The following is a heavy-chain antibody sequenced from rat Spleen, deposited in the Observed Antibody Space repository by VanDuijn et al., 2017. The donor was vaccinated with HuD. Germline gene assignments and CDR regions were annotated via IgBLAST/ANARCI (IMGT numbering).Heavy chain of an antibody. CDR1: GFAFNDYY. Sequence: EVQLVESDGGLVQPGRSLKLSCAASGFAFNDYYMAWVRQAPTKGLEWVASISYDGGGTYYRDSVKGRFTISRDNTKSSLYLQMDGLRSEDTATYYCTTDRRYYDDSYVMDAWGQGASVTVSS. V-gene: IGHV5-20*01. J-gene: IGHJ4*01. CDR3: TTDRRYYDDSYVMDA. D-gene: IGHD1-12*02. CDR2: ISYDGGGT.